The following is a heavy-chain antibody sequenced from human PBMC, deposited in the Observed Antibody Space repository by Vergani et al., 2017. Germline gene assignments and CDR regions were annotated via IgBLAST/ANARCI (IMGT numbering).Heavy chain of an antibody. CDR3: ANSGSYYNVLNWFDP. J-gene: IGHJ5*02. V-gene: IGHV1-69*01. Sequence: QVQLVQSGAEVKKPGSSVKVSCKASGGTFSSYAISWVRQAPGQGLEWMGGIIPIFGTANYAQKFQGRVTITADESTSTAYMGLSSLRSEDTAVYYCANSGSYYNVLNWFDPWGQGTLVTVSS. CDR1: GGTFSSYA. D-gene: IGHD3-10*01. CDR2: IIPIFGTA.